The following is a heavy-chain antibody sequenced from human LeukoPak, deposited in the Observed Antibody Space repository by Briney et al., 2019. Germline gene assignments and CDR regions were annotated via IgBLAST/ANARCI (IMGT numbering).Heavy chain of an antibody. CDR1: GYTFTSYD. V-gene: IGHV1-8*01. J-gene: IGHJ4*02. Sequence: ASVKVSCKASGYTFTSYDINWVRQAAGQGLEWMGWMNPNSGNTGYAQKFQGRVTMTRSTSVSTAYMELSNLTSEDTAVYYCARAVTGTTRVNDYWGQGTLVSLSS. D-gene: IGHD1-7*01. CDR3: ARAVTGTTRVNDY. CDR2: MNPNSGNT.